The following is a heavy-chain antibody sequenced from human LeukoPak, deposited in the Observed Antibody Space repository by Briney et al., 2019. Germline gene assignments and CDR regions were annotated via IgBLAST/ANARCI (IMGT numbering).Heavy chain of an antibody. CDR2: IYYSGST. J-gene: IGHJ4*02. Sequence: SETLSLTCTVSGGSISSYYWSWIRQPPGKGLEWIGYIYYSGSTNYNPSLKSRVTISVDTSKNQFSLKLSSVTAADTAVYYCARLAYNGDYVNYWGQGTLVTVSS. D-gene: IGHD4-17*01. V-gene: IGHV4-59*08. CDR1: GGSISSYY. CDR3: ARLAYNGDYVNY.